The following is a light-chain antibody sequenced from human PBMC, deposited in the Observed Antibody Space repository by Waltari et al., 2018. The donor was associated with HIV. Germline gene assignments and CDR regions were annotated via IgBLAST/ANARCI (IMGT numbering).Light chain of an antibody. CDR3: SSYTSGSVV. J-gene: IGLJ2*01. V-gene: IGLV2-14*01. CDR2: EVS. CDR1: SSDVGDYTY. Sequence: QSALTQPASVSGSPGQSITISCPGTSSDVGDYTYLSWSQQHPGKAPKLMIYEVSNRPSGVSTRFSGSKSGNTASLTISGLQAEDEADYYCSSYTSGSVVFGGGTKLTVL.